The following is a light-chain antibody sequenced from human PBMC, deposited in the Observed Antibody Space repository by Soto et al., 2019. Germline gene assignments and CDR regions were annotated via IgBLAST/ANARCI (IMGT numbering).Light chain of an antibody. Sequence: DIQMTQSPSSVSASVGDRVTITCRASQGINNWLAWYQQKPGKAPELLIYAVSYLQSGVPSRFSGSGSGTEFTLTISSLQPDDFATYYCQHYNSYSEAFGQGTKV. V-gene: IGKV1D-16*01. CDR3: QHYNSYSEA. CDR2: AVS. J-gene: IGKJ1*01. CDR1: QGINNW.